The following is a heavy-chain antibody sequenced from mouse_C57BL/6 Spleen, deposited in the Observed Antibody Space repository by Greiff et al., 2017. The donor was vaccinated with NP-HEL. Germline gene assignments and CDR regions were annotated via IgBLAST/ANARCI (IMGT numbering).Heavy chain of an antibody. Sequence: VKLKQSGAELAKPGASVKLSCKASGYTFTSYWMHWVKQRPGQGLEWIGYINPSSGYTKYNQKFKDKATLTADKSSSTAYMQLSSLTYEDSAVYYCATYYYGSSDYFDYWGQGTTLTVSS. D-gene: IGHD1-1*01. CDR2: INPSSGYT. CDR3: ATYYYGSSDYFDY. J-gene: IGHJ2*01. CDR1: GYTFTSYW. V-gene: IGHV1-7*01.